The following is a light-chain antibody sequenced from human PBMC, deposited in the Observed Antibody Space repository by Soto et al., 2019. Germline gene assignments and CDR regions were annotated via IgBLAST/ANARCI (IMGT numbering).Light chain of an antibody. CDR2: GAS. V-gene: IGKV3-20*01. J-gene: IGKJ4*01. CDR1: QSVSSSY. Sequence: EIVLTQSPGTLSLSPGERATLSCRASQSVSSSYLAWYQQKPGQAPRLLIYGASSRATGIPDRFSSSGSGTDFTLTISRLEPEDFAVYYCQQYGSSSLTFGGGTKVDIK. CDR3: QQYGSSSLT.